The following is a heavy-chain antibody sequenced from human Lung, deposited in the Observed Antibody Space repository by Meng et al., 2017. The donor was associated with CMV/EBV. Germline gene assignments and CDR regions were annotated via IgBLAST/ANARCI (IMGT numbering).Heavy chain of an antibody. D-gene: IGHD3-10*01. Sequence: GGSLRLSXAASGLTFSDAWMTWVRQAPGKGLEWVGRIKGKTDGETTDYAAPVKGRFTISRDDSKDMVYLQMNSLKTEDTAVYYCSTRRKFRGVDHFDYWGQGTLVTVSS. J-gene: IGHJ4*02. CDR1: GLTFSDAW. CDR3: STRRKFRGVDHFDY. CDR2: IKGKTDGETT. V-gene: IGHV3-15*01.